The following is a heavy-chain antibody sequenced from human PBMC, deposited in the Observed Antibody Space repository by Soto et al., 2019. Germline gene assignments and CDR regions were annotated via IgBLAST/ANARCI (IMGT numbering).Heavy chain of an antibody. D-gene: IGHD3-3*01. V-gene: IGHV1-69*13. CDR3: ARIGSYYDFWSGYVNWFDP. J-gene: IGHJ5*02. Sequence: SVKVSCKASGGTFSSYAISWVRQAPGQGLEWMGGIIPIFGTANYAQKFQGRVTITADESTSTAYMELSSLRSEDTAVYYCARIGSYYDFWSGYVNWFDPWGQGTLVTVSS. CDR1: GGTFSSYA. CDR2: IIPIFGTA.